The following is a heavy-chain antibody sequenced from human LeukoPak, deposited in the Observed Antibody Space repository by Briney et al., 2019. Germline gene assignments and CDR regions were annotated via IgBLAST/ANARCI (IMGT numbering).Heavy chain of an antibody. D-gene: IGHD1-26*01. V-gene: IGHV3-48*03. CDR3: ARDQWDEDYFDY. CDR1: AFTLRNYE. Sequence: GGSLRLSCAASAFTLRNYEMHWVRQAPGKGLEWVSYISSRGSSAFYADSVKGRFTISRDNAKNSLYLQMNSLRAEDTAVYYCARDQWDEDYFDYWGQGTLVTVSS. J-gene: IGHJ4*02. CDR2: ISSRGSSA.